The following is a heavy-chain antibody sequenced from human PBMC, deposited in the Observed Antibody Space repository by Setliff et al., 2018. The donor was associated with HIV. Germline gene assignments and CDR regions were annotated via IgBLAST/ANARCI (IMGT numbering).Heavy chain of an antibody. V-gene: IGHV1-69*10. Sequence: GASVKVSCKASGGTFSNYAFSWVRQAPGQGLEWMGGLIPIVDITKSTQKFRDRVTFTADESTKTAQMELSGLTFEDTAVYYCAEGPNFEDAFDIWGQGTVVTVSS. D-gene: IGHD2-8*01. CDR3: AEGPNFEDAFDI. CDR2: LIPIVDIT. J-gene: IGHJ3*02. CDR1: GGTFSNYA.